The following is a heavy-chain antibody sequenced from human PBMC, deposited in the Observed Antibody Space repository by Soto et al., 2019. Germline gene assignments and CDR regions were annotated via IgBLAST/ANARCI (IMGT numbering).Heavy chain of an antibody. CDR3: ARGERRVSMTGTRFWFDP. V-gene: IGHV4-4*02. CDR1: GASISSYHW. CDR2: IDQSGTT. J-gene: IGHJ5*02. D-gene: IGHD3-9*01. Sequence: KPSETLSLTCVVSGASISSYHWWTWVRQPPGKTLEWIGEIDQSGTTNYNPSLKSRVTVSGDKSKNQFSLSLTSVTAADTAVYYCARGERRVSMTGTRFWFDPWGQGTLVTVSS.